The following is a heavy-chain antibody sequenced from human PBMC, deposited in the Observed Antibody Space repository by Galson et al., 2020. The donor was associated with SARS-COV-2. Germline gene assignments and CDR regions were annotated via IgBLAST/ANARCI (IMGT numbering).Heavy chain of an antibody. CDR1: GFTFSSYA. Sequence: GESLKISCAASGFTFSSYAMHWVRQAPGKGLEWVAVISYDGSNKYYADSVKGRFTISRDNSKNTLYLQMNSLRAEDTAVYYCARKDGTGDHGQYYYYGMDVWGQGTTVTVSS. D-gene: IGHD7-27*01. CDR3: ARKDGTGDHGQYYYYGMDV. CDR2: ISYDGSNK. V-gene: IGHV3-30*04. J-gene: IGHJ6*02.